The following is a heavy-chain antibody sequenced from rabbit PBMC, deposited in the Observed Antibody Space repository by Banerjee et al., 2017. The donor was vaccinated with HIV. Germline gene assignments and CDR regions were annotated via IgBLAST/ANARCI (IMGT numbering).Heavy chain of an antibody. CDR1: GFSFSSSYY. V-gene: IGHV1S45*01. CDR2: IYVSSSGST. J-gene: IGHJ4*01. Sequence: QEQLEESGGDLVKPEGSLTLTCTASGFSFSSSYYMCWVRQAPGKGLEWIACIYVSSSGSTYYASWAKGRFTISKTSSTTVTLQMTSLTAADTATYLCARDLAGVIGWNFNLWGPGTLVTVS. CDR3: ARDLAGVIGWNFNL. D-gene: IGHD4-1*01.